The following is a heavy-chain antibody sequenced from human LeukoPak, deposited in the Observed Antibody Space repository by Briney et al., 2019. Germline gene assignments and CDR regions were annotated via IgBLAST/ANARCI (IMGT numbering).Heavy chain of an antibody. J-gene: IGHJ3*02. CDR3: ARGRGGSEWEPYESDAFDI. Sequence: ASVKVSCKASGFTFTGYYMHWVRQAPGQGLEWMGWISAYNGNTNYAQKLQGRVTMTTDTSTSTAYMGLRSLRSDDTAVYYCARGRGGSEWEPYESDAFDIWGQGTMVTVSS. D-gene: IGHD1-26*01. V-gene: IGHV1-18*04. CDR2: ISAYNGNT. CDR1: GFTFTGYY.